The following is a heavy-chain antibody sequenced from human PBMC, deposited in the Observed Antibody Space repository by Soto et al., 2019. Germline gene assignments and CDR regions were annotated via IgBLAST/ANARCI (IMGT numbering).Heavy chain of an antibody. V-gene: IGHV4-59*01. CDR2: IFYSGTT. CDR3: ARLRGHFDY. J-gene: IGHJ4*01. Sequence: SSETLSLTCTVSGGSINNYYWTWIRQPPGKGLEYIGYIFYSGTTNYNPSLKGRVTISVDTSKNQFSLRLSSVTAADTAVYYCARLRGHFDYWGQGTLVTVSS. D-gene: IGHD3-16*01. CDR1: GGSINNYY.